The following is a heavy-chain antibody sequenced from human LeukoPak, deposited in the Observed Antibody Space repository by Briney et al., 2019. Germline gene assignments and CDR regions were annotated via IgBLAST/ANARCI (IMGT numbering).Heavy chain of an antibody. Sequence: GGSLRLSCAASGFTFSSYEMNWVRQAPGKGLEWVSYISSSGSTIYYADSVKGRFTISRDNAKNSLYLQMNSLRAEDTAVYYCARDRGRYGPLDYWGQGTLVTVSS. D-gene: IGHD5-18*01. CDR3: ARDRGRYGPLDY. CDR2: ISSSGSTI. CDR1: GFTFSSYE. J-gene: IGHJ4*02. V-gene: IGHV3-48*03.